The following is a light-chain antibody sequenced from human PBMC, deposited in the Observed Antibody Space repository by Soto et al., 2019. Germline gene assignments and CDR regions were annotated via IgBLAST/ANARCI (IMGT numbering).Light chain of an antibody. CDR2: EVS. J-gene: IGLJ2*01. CDR3: SSYAGSNNLV. Sequence: QSALTQPPSPSGSPGQSVTISCTGTSGDVGGYNYVSWYQQHPGKAPKLMIYEVSKRPSGVPDRFSGSKSGNTASLTVSGLQAEDEADYYCSSYAGSNNLVFGGGTQLTVL. CDR1: SGDVGGYNY. V-gene: IGLV2-8*01.